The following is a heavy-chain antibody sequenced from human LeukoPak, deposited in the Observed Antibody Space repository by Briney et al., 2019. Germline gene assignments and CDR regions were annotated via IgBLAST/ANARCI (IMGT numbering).Heavy chain of an antibody. CDR3: ARDKRGTAMVNFSFDY. Sequence: PGGSLRLSCAASGFTFSSYSMNWVRQAPGKGLEWVSYISSSSSTIYYADSVKGRFTISRDNAKNSLYLQMNSLRDEDTAVYYCARDKRGTAMVNFSFDYWGQGTLVTVSS. CDR2: ISSSSSTI. J-gene: IGHJ4*02. V-gene: IGHV3-48*02. D-gene: IGHD5-18*01. CDR1: GFTFSSYS.